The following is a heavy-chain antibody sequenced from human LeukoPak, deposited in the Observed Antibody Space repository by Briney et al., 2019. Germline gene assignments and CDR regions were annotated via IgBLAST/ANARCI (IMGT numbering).Heavy chain of an antibody. CDR1: GGTFSSYA. V-gene: IGHV1-69*01. Sequence: GSSVKVSFKASGGTFSSYAIGWVRQAPGQGLWWVGGIFPIFGTSNYAQKFQGRVTITAHESTSTAYMELSSQRSQDTAVYYSARARIAARIGRNHFDYWGQGTLVTVSS. CDR3: ARARIAARIGRNHFDY. J-gene: IGHJ4*02. D-gene: IGHD6-6*01. CDR2: IFPIFGTS.